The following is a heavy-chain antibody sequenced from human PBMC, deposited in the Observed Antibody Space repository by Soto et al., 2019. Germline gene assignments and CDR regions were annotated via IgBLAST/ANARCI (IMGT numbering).Heavy chain of an antibody. Sequence: GXSVKVSCKASVYSFTSYGISWVRQAPGQGLEWMGWISAYNGNTNYAQKLQGRVTMTTDTSTSTAYMELRSLRSDDTAVYYCARGGYCSSTSCYGPYNWFDPWGQGTLVTV. CDR1: VYSFTSYG. J-gene: IGHJ5*02. CDR2: ISAYNGNT. D-gene: IGHD2-2*01. V-gene: IGHV1-18*04. CDR3: ARGGYCSSTSCYGPYNWFDP.